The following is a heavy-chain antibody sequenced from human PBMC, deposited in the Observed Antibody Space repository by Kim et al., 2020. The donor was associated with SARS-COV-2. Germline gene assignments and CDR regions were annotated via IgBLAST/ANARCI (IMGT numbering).Heavy chain of an antibody. Sequence: GGSLRLSCAASGFTFSTYAMNWVRQAPGKGLEWVSSISNRGGNTYQGDSVKGRFTISRDNSKNTLDLQMNSLRAEDTAVYYCAKQLDSHPLGTTGTIIDYWGQGTLVTVSS. V-gene: IGHV3-23*01. CDR3: AKQLDSHPLGTTGTIIDY. D-gene: IGHD1-1*01. J-gene: IGHJ4*02. CDR1: GFTFSTYA. CDR2: ISNRGGNT.